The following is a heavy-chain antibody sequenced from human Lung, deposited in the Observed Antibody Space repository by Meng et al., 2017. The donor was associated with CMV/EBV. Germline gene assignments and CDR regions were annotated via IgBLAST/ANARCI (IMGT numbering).Heavy chain of an antibody. D-gene: IGHD6-19*01. V-gene: IGHV4-4*02. CDR3: ARVGQWLPIDY. J-gene: IGHJ4*02. CDR1: GGSISSSNW. CDR2: IYHSGST. Sequence: QVQLQGAGPGLGKPSGPLSLTCAASGGSISSSNWWSWVRQPPGKGLEWIGEIYHSGSTNYNPSLKSRVTISVDKSKNQFSLNLSSVTAADTAVYYCARVGQWLPIDYWGQGTLVTVSS.